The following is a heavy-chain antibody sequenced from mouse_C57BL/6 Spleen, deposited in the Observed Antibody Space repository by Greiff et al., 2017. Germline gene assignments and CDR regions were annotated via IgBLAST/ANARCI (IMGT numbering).Heavy chain of an antibody. CDR3: ARSLPLYAMDY. V-gene: IGHV5-17*01. CDR2: ISSGSSTI. CDR1: GFTFSDYG. Sequence: EVQRVESGGGLVKPGGSLKLSCAASGFTFSDYGMHWVRQAPEKGLEWVAYISSGSSTIYYADTVKGRFTISRDNAKNTLFLQMTSLRSEDTAMYYCARSLPLYAMDYWGQGTSVTVSS. J-gene: IGHJ4*01.